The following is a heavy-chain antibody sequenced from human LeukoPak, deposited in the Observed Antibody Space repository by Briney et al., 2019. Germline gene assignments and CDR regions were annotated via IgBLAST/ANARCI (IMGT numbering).Heavy chain of an antibody. CDR3: ATVGGRYCSGGSCSNWFDP. CDR2: FDPEDGET. J-gene: IGHJ5*02. Sequence: ASVNVSCTVSGYTLTELSMHWVRQAPGKGLEWMGGFDPEDGETIYAQKFQGRVTMTEDTSTDTAYMELSSLRSEDTAVYYCATVGGRYCSGGSCSNWFDPWGQGTLVTVSS. CDR1: GYTLTELS. V-gene: IGHV1-24*01. D-gene: IGHD2-15*01.